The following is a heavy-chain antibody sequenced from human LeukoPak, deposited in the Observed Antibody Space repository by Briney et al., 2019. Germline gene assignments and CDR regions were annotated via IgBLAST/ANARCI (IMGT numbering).Heavy chain of an antibody. Sequence: LSLTCAVYGGSFSGYYWSWIRQAPGKGLEWVSHISRGGSSIYYADSVKGRFTISRDNAKNSLFLQMNSLRAEDTAVYYCARVNYGAYDFDNWGQGTLVTVSS. J-gene: IGHJ4*02. D-gene: IGHD4/OR15-4a*01. CDR1: GGSFSGYY. CDR2: ISRGGSSI. CDR3: ARVNYGAYDFDN. V-gene: IGHV3-11*01.